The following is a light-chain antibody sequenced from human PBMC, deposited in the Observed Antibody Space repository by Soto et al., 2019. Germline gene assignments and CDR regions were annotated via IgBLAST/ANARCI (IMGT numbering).Light chain of an antibody. V-gene: IGKV3-15*01. Sequence: EIMMTQSPATLSVSPGERATLSCRAGQSVSSNLAWYQHKPGQAPRLLISGASTGATGIPARFSGSGSGTEFTLTISSLQSEDCAIYYCQQYHTCPITFGGGTKV. J-gene: IGKJ4*01. CDR1: QSVSSN. CDR3: QQYHTCPIT. CDR2: GAS.